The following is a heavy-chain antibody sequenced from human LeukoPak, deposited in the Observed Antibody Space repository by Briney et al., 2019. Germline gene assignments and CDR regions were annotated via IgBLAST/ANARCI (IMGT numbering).Heavy chain of an antibody. CDR1: AFTFSSYG. J-gene: IGHJ6*03. CDR3: AKGKGSGSDLFYSYYYMDV. Sequence: GGSLRLSRAASAFTFSSYGMHWVRQAPGKGLEWVAFIRYGGSNKYYADSVKGRFTISRDNSKNTLYLQMNSLRAEDTAVYYCAKGKGSGSDLFYSYYYMDVWGKGTTVTVSS. D-gene: IGHD1-26*01. V-gene: IGHV3-30*02. CDR2: IRYGGSNK.